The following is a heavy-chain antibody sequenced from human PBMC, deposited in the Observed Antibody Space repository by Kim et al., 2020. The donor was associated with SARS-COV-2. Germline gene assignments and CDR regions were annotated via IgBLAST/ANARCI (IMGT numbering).Heavy chain of an antibody. V-gene: IGHV3-30*01. CDR2: KR. J-gene: IGHJ6*02. Sequence: KRYYLESVKGRFTITRDNSRNTLYLRMNSLRAEDAAVYYCARDTYGMDVWGQGTTVTVSS. CDR3: ARDTYGMDV.